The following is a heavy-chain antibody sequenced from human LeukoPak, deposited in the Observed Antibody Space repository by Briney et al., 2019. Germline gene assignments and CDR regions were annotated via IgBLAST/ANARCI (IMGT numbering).Heavy chain of an antibody. CDR1: GFTFSSYA. J-gene: IGHJ4*02. CDR2: ISGSGGSI. D-gene: IGHD3-10*01. V-gene: IGHV3-23*01. Sequence: GGSLRLSCAASGFTFSSYAMSWVRQAPGKGLEWVSAISGSGGSIYYADSVKGRFTISRDNSKNTLYLQMNSLRADDTAVYYCAKGSYASGSSLFDYWGQGTLVTVSS. CDR3: AKGSYASGSSLFDY.